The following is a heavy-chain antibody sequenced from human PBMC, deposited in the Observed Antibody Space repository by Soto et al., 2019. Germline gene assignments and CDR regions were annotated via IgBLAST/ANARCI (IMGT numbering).Heavy chain of an antibody. CDR2: INAGNGNT. Sequence: ASVKGSCKASGYTFTSYAIHWVRQSPGQRLEWMGWINAGNGNTKYSQKFQDRVTITRDTSASTAYMELSSLRPEDTAVYYCARDLGGWPDYWGQGTLVTV. V-gene: IGHV1-3*01. J-gene: IGHJ4*02. CDR1: GYTFTSYA. CDR3: ARDLGGWPDY. D-gene: IGHD6-19*01.